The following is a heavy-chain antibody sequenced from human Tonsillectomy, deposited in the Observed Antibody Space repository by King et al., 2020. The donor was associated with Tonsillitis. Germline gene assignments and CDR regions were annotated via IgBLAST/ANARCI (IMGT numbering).Heavy chain of an antibody. CDR2: INHSGST. V-gene: IGHV4-34*01. CDR3: ARETTVTNAVDY. D-gene: IGHD4-17*01. J-gene: IGHJ4*02. Sequence: VQLQQWGAGLLKPSETLSLTCAVYGGSFSGYYWSWIRQPPGKGLEWIGEINHSGSTNYNPSLKSRVTISVDTSKNQFSLKLDSVTAADTAVYYCARETTVTNAVDYWGQGTLVTVSS. CDR1: GGSFSGYY.